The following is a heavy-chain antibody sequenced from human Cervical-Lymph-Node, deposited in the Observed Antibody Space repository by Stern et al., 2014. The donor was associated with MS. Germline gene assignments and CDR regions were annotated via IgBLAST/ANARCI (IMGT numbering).Heavy chain of an antibody. Sequence: QVQLVQSGADVKKPGSSLRVSCKASGGISWLRQAPGQGLEWMGGIIPFVGTANYAQNFQGRLTIIADTSTNTTYMELSSLRFDDPAVYYCARGPGDNWFDPWGQGTLVSVSS. CDR1: GG. D-gene: IGHD3-10*01. V-gene: IGHV1-69*06. J-gene: IGHJ5*02. CDR3: ARGPGDNWFDP. CDR2: IIPFVGTA.